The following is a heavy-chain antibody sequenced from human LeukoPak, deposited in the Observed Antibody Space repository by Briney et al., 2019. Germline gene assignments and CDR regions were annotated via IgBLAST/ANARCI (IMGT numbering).Heavy chain of an antibody. CDR2: INHSGST. CDR3: ARGRRLLDY. J-gene: IGHJ4*02. CDR1: GGSFSGYY. Sequence: PPETLSLTCAVYGGSFSGYYWSWIRQPPGKGLEWIGEINHSGSTNYNPSLKSRATISVDTSKNQFSLKLSSVTAADTAVYYCARGRRLLDYWGQGTLVTVSS. V-gene: IGHV4-34*01.